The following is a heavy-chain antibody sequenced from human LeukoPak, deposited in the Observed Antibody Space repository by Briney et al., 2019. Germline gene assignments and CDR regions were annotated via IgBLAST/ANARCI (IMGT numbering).Heavy chain of an antibody. CDR3: AEGGNSSINY. V-gene: IGHV3-30*18. D-gene: IGHD4-11*01. Sequence: PGGSLRLSCAASGFTFSSYGMHWVRQAPGKGLEWVAHISSDASYDHYVDSVKGRFTISRDNSKNTLYLQVDSVRGEDTAVYYCAEGGNSSINYWGQEPWSPSPQ. CDR2: ISSDASYD. J-gene: IGHJ4*01. CDR1: GFTFSSYG.